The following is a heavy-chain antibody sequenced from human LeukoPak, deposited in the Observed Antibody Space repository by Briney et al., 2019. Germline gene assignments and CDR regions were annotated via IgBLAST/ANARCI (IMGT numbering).Heavy chain of an antibody. CDR2: ISCSGSYI. J-gene: IGHJ6*03. Sequence: GGSLRIYCAASGITFSSYEMNWVRQAPGKGLEWVSYISCSGSYIYYAGSVKGRFTISRDNAKNSLYLQMNSLRAEDTAVYYCAKDLGGSGSYYYYYYYYMDVWGKGTTVPV. CDR1: GITFSSYE. V-gene: IGHV3-21*05. CDR3: AKDLGGSGSYYYYYYYYMDV. D-gene: IGHD3-10*01.